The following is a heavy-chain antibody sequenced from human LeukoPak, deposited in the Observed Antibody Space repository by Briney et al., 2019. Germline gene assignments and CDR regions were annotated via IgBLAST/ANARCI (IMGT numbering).Heavy chain of an antibody. CDR1: GFTFSSYA. CDR3: SAPVASAD. Sequence: PGGSLRLSCAASGFTFSSYAMSWVRQAPGKGLEWVSLISGDGGSTYYADSVKGRFTISRDNSKNSLYLQMNSLRTEDTALYYCSAPVASADWGQGTLVTVSS. J-gene: IGHJ4*02. V-gene: IGHV3-43*02. CDR2: ISGDGGST. D-gene: IGHD6-19*01.